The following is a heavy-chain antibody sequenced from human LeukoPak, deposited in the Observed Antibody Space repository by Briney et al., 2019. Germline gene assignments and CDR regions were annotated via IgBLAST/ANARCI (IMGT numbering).Heavy chain of an antibody. J-gene: IGHJ4*02. CDR3: ARDKGSDEGSKFDY. CDR2: IKQDGSDK. CDR1: QFTFSRYW. Sequence: GGSLRLSCVASQFTFSRYWMSWVRQAPGKGPEWVANIKQDGSDKYYVDSVKGRFTISRGNAKNSLYLQMNSLRVEDAAVYYCARDKGSDEGSKFDYWGQGTLVTVSS. V-gene: IGHV3-7*03.